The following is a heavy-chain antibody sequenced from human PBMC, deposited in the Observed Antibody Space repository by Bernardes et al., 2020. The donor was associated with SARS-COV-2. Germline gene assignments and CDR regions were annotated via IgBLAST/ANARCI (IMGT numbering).Heavy chain of an antibody. Sequence: GGSLRLSCAASGFTFSDSWMHLVRQAPGKGLLWVSGINSVGSNTDYADSVKGRFTISRDNAKNTLYLQMNSLRAEDTAVYYGVRGGPIDYWGQGTLVTVSS. CDR3: VRGGPIDY. CDR2: INSVGSNT. V-gene: IGHV3-74*01. D-gene: IGHD1-26*01. J-gene: IGHJ4*02. CDR1: GFTFSDSW.